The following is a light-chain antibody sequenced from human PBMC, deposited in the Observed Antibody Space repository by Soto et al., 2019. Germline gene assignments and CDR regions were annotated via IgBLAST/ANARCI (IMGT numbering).Light chain of an antibody. CDR2: GNN. CDR1: SSNIGANYD. J-gene: IGLJ1*01. V-gene: IGLV1-40*01. Sequence: QSVLTQPPSVSGAPGQTVTISCTGSSSNIGANYDVHWYQQRPGTAPKLLIFGNNNRPSGVPDRFSGSKSGTSASLAITGLQAEDEADYYCQSYDSSLSGWVFGTGTKVTVL. CDR3: QSYDSSLSGWV.